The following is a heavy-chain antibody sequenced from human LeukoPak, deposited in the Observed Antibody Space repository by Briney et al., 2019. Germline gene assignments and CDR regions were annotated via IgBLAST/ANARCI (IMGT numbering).Heavy chain of an antibody. D-gene: IGHD3-9*01. CDR3: ARVRYFDWLSTFDY. CDR1: GGSFSGYY. Sequence: PSETLSLTCAVYGGSFSGYYWSWIRQAPGKGLEWVANIKQDGSEKYYVDSVKGRFTISRDNAKNSLYLQMNSLRAEDTAVYYCARVRYFDWLSTFDYWGQGTLVTVSS. V-gene: IGHV3-7*01. CDR2: IKQDGSEK. J-gene: IGHJ4*02.